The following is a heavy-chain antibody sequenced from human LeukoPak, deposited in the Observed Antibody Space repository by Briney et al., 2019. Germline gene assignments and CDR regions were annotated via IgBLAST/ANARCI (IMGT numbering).Heavy chain of an antibody. CDR1: GITLSNYG. J-gene: IGHJ4*02. CDR2: ISGSGGST. Sequence: GGSLTLSCAVSGITLSNYGMSWVRQAPGKGLEWVAGISGSGGSTNYADSVKGRFTISRDNPKNTLLLQMKSLRAEDTAVYFCAKRGVVIRVILVGFHKEAYYFDSWGQGALVTVSS. D-gene: IGHD3-22*01. V-gene: IGHV3-23*01. CDR3: AKRGVVIRVILVGFHKEAYYFDS.